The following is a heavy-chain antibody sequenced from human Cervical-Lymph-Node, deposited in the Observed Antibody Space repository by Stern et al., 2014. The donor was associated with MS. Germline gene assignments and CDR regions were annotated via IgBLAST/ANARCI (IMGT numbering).Heavy chain of an antibody. CDR2: IYYSGST. CDR1: GGSISRYY. D-gene: IGHD3-16*01. Sequence: VQLVASAPGLVKPSETLSLPCTVSGGSISRYYWSWIRQPPGQGLEWIGDIYYSGSTNYNPSLKRRVTIAVDTSKNQFSLKLSSVTAADTAVYYCARGRGASQYYYYGMDVWGQGTTVTVSS. CDR3: ARGRGASQYYYYGMDV. V-gene: IGHV4-59*01. J-gene: IGHJ6*02.